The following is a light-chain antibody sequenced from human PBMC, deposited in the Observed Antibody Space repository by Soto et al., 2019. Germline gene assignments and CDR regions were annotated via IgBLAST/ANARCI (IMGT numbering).Light chain of an antibody. J-gene: IGKJ1*01. V-gene: IGKV3-15*01. CDR1: QSLRSS. CDR3: QQYNNWPQT. Sequence: EIVLTQSPGTLSLSPGYRATLSCRASQSLRSSLAWYQQKPGQAPRLLIYDASTRATGIPARFSGSGSGTDFTLNISGLQSEDFAVYYCQQYNNWPQTFGQGTRWIS. CDR2: DAS.